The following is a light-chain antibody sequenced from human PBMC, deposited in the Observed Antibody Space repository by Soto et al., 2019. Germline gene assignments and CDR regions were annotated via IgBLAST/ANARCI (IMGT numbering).Light chain of an antibody. V-gene: IGKV3-15*01. Sequence: EIVMTQSPATLSVSPGERATLSCRASQTINNNVAWYQLKDGQVPRLLIYGASTRAADVPARFSGGGSGTEFTLTISRLEPEDFAVYYCQQHETLITFGQGTRLEIK. CDR1: QTINNN. J-gene: IGKJ5*01. CDR3: QQHETLIT. CDR2: GAS.